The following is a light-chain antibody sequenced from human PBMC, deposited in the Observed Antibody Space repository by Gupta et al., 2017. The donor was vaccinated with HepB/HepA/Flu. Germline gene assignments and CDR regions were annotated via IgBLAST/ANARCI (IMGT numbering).Light chain of an antibody. CDR1: QPVCKGY. CDR2: TAS. Sequence: EIVMMQSPDTLSLSPGERATLCCWASQPVCKGYLAWYQQRPGQPPRLLIHTASRRAADIPDRFSGSGSGTDFTLTISRLEPEDFAVYYCQQYASAPPYTFGQGTKLEI. V-gene: IGKV3-20*01. J-gene: IGKJ2*01. CDR3: QQYASAPPYT.